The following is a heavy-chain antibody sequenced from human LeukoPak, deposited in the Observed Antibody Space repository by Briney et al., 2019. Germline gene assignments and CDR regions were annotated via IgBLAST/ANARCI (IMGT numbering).Heavy chain of an antibody. CDR2: IIPILGIA. Sequence: SVKVSCKASGYTFTGYYMHWVRQAPGQGLEWMGRIIPILGIANYAQKFQGRVTITADKSTSTAYMELSSLRSEDTAVYYCARDRQSPDSSGYYYLADWGQGTLVTVSS. D-gene: IGHD3-22*01. CDR1: GYTFTGYY. CDR3: ARDRQSPDSSGYYYLAD. J-gene: IGHJ4*02. V-gene: IGHV1-69*04.